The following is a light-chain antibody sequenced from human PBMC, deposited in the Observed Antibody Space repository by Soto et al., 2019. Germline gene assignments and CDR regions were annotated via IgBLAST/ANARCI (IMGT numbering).Light chain of an antibody. V-gene: IGKV3-15*01. J-gene: IGKJ5*01. CDR1: QSLTSY. CDR2: GIS. Sequence: EIVMTQSPATLSVSPGETATLSCRASQSLTSYLAWYQQKPDQAPRLLIYGISTRATDIPARFSGSGSGTEFTLTISSLQSEDFAVYYCQQYNNWPPTTFGQGTRLEIK. CDR3: QQYNNWPPTT.